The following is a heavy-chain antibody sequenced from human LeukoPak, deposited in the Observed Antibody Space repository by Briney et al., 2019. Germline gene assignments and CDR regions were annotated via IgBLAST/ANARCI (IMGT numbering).Heavy chain of an antibody. CDR3: ARDWGTAMVTYYYYGMDV. CDR1: GYTFTSYG. CDR2: ISAYNGNT. V-gene: IGHV1-18*01. D-gene: IGHD5-18*01. J-gene: IGHJ6*02. Sequence: ASVKVSCKASGYTFTSYGISWVRQAPGQGLEWMGWISAYNGNTNYAQKLQGRVTMTTDTSTSTAYMELRSLRSDDTAVYYCARDWGTAMVTYYYYGMDVWGQGTTVTVSS.